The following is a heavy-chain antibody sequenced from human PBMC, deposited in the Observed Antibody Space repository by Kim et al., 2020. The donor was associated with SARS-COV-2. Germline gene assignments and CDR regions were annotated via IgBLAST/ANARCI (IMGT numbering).Heavy chain of an antibody. J-gene: IGHJ4*02. D-gene: IGHD3-22*01. V-gene: IGHV3-23*01. CDR3: AKEFRITMIVVGLRSFDY. Sequence: GRFTISRDNSKNTLYLQRNSLRAEDTAVYYCAKEFRITMIVVGLRSFDYWGQGTLVTVSS.